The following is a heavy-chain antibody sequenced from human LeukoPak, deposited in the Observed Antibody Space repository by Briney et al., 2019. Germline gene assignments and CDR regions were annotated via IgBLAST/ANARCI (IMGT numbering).Heavy chain of an antibody. CDR3: ARHDSSGWGLGGFDP. V-gene: IGHV3-72*01. CDR2: TRNKANSYTT. D-gene: IGHD6-19*01. Sequence: GGSLRLSCAASGFTFSDHYMDWVRQAPGKGLEWVGRTRNKANSYTTEYAASVKGRFTISRDDSKNSLYLQMNSLKTEDTAVYYCARHDSSGWGLGGFDPWGQGTLVTVSS. CDR1: GFTFSDHY. J-gene: IGHJ5*02.